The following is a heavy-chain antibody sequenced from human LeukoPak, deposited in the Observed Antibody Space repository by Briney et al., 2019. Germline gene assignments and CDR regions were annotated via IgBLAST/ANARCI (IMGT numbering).Heavy chain of an antibody. V-gene: IGHV3-30-3*01. D-gene: IGHD6-6*01. CDR3: AKDLEPPDSSSGENYFDY. Sequence: QPGRSLRLSCAASGFTFSSYAMHWVRQAPGKGLEWVAVISYDGSNKYYADSVKGRFTISRDNSKNTLYLQMNSLRAEDTAVYYCAKDLEPPDSSSGENYFDYWGQGTLVTVSS. J-gene: IGHJ4*02. CDR1: GFTFSSYA. CDR2: ISYDGSNK.